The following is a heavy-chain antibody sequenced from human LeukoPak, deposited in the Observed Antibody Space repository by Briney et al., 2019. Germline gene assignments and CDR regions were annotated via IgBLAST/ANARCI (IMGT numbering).Heavy chain of an antibody. CDR1: GFTVSSNS. CDR3: ARWLQFSFYYFYYGMDV. Sequence: PGGSLRLSCAASGFTVSSNSMCWVRQAPGKGLEWVSAIYSGGTTYYADSVKDRFTISRDNAKNSLYLQMNSLRAEDTAVYYCARWLQFSFYYFYYGMDVWGQGTTVTVSS. J-gene: IGHJ6*02. V-gene: IGHV3-53*01. CDR2: IYSGGTT. D-gene: IGHD5-24*01.